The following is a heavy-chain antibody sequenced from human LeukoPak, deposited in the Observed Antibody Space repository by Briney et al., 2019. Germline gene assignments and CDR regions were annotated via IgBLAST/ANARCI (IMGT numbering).Heavy chain of an antibody. CDR3: ARVPMYY. Sequence: PSETLSLTCSVSRDFINNGGYYWSWIRQPPGKGLEWIGEIYHSGSTKYNPSLKSRVTISVDKSKNQFSLKLSSVTAADTAVYYCARVPMYYWGQGTLVTVSS. J-gene: IGHJ4*02. V-gene: IGHV4-39*07. CDR1: RDFINNGGYY. CDR2: IYHSGST.